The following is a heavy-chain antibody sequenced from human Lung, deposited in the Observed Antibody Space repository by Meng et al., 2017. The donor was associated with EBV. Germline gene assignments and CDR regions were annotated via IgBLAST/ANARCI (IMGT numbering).Heavy chain of an antibody. J-gene: IGHJ4*02. CDR3: GVGLGSYNSH. CDR1: GGSVSSGGYY. CDR2: IYSSGST. Sequence: QGQLQESGPGLVKPSQTLSLTCAVSGGSVSSGGYYWSWIRQPPGKGLEWIGYIYSSGSTYYNPSLKSRASISIDTSKNQFSLKVTSPTAADTAVYYCGVGLGSYNSHWGQGTLVTVPS. D-gene: IGHD1-26*01. V-gene: IGHV4-30-4*01.